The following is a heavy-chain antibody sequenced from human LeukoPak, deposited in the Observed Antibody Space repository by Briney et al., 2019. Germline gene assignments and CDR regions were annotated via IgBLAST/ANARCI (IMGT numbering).Heavy chain of an antibody. CDR3: ARAVVVVAATQNWFDP. Sequence: ASVKVSCKASGYTFTSYYMHWVRQAPGQGLEWMGIINPSGGSTSYAQKFQGRVTMTRDTSTSTVYMELSSLRSEDTAVYYCARAVVVVAATQNWFDPWGQGTLVTVSS. CDR2: INPSGGST. D-gene: IGHD2-15*01. CDR1: GYTFTSYY. J-gene: IGHJ5*02. V-gene: IGHV1-46*01.